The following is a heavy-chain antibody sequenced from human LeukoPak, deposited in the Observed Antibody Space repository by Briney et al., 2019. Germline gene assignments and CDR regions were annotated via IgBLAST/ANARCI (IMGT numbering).Heavy chain of an antibody. J-gene: IGHJ6*02. D-gene: IGHD2-15*01. V-gene: IGHV3-33*01. Sequence: PGGSLRLSCAASGFTFSSYGMHWVRQAPGKGLEWVAVIWYDGSNKYYADSVKGRFTISRENSKNTLYLQMNSLRAEDTAVYYCARYGGKNYYYYGMDVWGQGTTVTVSS. CDR1: GFTFSSYG. CDR2: IWYDGSNK. CDR3: ARYGGKNYYYYGMDV.